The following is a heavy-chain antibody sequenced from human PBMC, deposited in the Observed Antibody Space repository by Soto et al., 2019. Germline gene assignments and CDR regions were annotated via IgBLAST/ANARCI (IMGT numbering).Heavy chain of an antibody. J-gene: IGHJ4*02. CDR1: GGTFSSYT. V-gene: IGHV1-69*02. CDR3: ASRPRRAVTSSMPFDY. D-gene: IGHD4-17*01. CDR2: IIPILGIA. Sequence: QVQLVQSGAEVKKPGSSVKVSCKASGGTFSSYTISWVRQAPGQGLEWMGRIIPILGIANYAQKFQGRVTITADKSTSTAYMELSSLRSEDTAVYYCASRPRRAVTSSMPFDYWGQGTLVTVSS.